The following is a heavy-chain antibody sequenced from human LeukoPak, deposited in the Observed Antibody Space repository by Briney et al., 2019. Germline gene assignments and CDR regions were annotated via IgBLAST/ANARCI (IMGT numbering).Heavy chain of an antibody. CDR3: ARAGGDYGDYDWFDP. CDR2: IYYSGST. V-gene: IGHV4-59*12. J-gene: IGHJ5*02. CDR1: GGSISSYY. Sequence: SETLSLTCTVSGGSISSYYWSWLRQPPGKGLEWIGYIYYSGSTNYNPSLKSRVTISVDTSKNQFSLKLSSVTAADTAVYYCARAGGDYGDYDWFDPWGQGTLVTVSS. D-gene: IGHD4-17*01.